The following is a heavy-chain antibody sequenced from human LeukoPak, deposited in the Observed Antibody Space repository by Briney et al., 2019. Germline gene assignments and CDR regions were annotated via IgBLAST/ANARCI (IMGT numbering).Heavy chain of an antibody. D-gene: IGHD3-10*01. CDR3: ARRGVYGSGSTAVGY. Sequence: GSLRLSCAASGFTFSSYSMNWVRQPPGKGLEWIGEINHSGSTNYNPSLKSRVTISVDTSKNQFSLKLSSVTAADTAVYYCARRGVYGSGSTAVGYWGQGTLVTVSS. CDR1: GFTFSSYS. CDR2: INHSGST. V-gene: IGHV4-34*01. J-gene: IGHJ4*02.